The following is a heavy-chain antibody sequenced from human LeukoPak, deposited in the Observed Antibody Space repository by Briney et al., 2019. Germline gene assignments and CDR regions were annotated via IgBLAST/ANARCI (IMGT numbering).Heavy chain of an antibody. J-gene: IGHJ4*02. Sequence: ASVKVSCKASGYTFTSDYTQWVRQAPGQGLEWMGIINPSGGSTSYAQKFQDSVIMTSDKSTSTVYMELSSLRSEDKAVYYCARKPELLGAFDYWGQGTLVTVSS. CDR2: INPSGGST. CDR1: GYTFTSDY. D-gene: IGHD1-26*01. CDR3: ARKPELLGAFDY. V-gene: IGHV1-46*01.